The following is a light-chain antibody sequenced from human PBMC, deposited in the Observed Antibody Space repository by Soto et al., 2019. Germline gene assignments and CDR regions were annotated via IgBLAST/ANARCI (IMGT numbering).Light chain of an antibody. CDR3: SSYTTSSTVV. J-gene: IGLJ3*02. Sequence: QSALTQPASVSGSPGQSISISCTGTSSDVGGYNYVSWYQQHPGKAPKLMIYEVSHRPSGVSNRFSGSKSGNTASLTISGLQTEDGAVYHCSSYTTSSTVVFGGGTKVTVL. CDR1: SSDVGGYNY. CDR2: EVS. V-gene: IGLV2-14*01.